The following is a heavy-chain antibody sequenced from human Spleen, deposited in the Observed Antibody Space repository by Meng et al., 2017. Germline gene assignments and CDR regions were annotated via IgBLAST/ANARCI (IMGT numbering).Heavy chain of an antibody. CDR3: ARDEDISAAGKLFGDY. J-gene: IGHJ4*02. V-gene: IGHV1-2*06. Sequence: VELGQSGAYVKKPGASVKVSCKPSGYNFPDYWLHWVRRAPGQGLEWMGRIDPKSGDTHYAQRFQGRVTMTGDTSISTAYMELSGLRSDDTAMYYCARDEDISAAGKLFGDYWGQGTLVTVSS. CDR2: IDPKSGDT. D-gene: IGHD6-13*01. CDR1: GYNFPDYW.